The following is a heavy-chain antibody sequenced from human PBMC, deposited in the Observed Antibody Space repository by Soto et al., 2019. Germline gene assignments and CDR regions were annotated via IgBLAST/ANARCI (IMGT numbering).Heavy chain of an antibody. CDR1: GGSFSGYY. V-gene: IGHV4-34*01. Sequence: SETPSLTCAVYGGSFSGYYWNWIRQPPGKGLEWIGEINHSGSTNYNPSLKSRVTISVDTSKNQFSLKLSSVTAADTAVYYCARGWGRIFDYWGQGTLVTVSS. CDR3: ARGWGRIFDY. D-gene: IGHD7-27*01. J-gene: IGHJ4*02. CDR2: INHSGST.